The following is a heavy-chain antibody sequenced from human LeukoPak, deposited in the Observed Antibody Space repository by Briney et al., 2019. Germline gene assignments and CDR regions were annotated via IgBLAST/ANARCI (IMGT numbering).Heavy chain of an antibody. CDR2: IIPIFGTA. Sequence: EASVKVSCKASGGTFSSYAISWVRQAPGQGLEWMGGIIPIFGTANYAQKFQGRVTITTDESTSTAYMELSSLRSEDTAVYYCARVSDYCSSTSCYDNYYYYMDVWGKGTTVTVSS. V-gene: IGHV1-69*05. CDR3: ARVSDYCSSTSCYDNYYYYMDV. D-gene: IGHD2-2*01. J-gene: IGHJ6*03. CDR1: GGTFSSYA.